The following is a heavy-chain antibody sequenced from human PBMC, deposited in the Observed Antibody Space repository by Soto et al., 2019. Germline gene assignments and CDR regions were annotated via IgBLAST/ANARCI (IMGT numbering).Heavy chain of an antibody. Sequence: GGSLRLSCVASGFKFDDHVMHWVRQVPGKGLEWVGHINWDGYSIGYGDSVRGRFTISRDNAKNTLYLQMNSLRPEDTALYYCARSWSGSTSGRVDVWGRGTTVTVSS. CDR1: GFKFDDHV. J-gene: IGHJ6*02. CDR2: INWDGYSI. V-gene: IGHV3-9*01. D-gene: IGHD3-3*01. CDR3: ARSWSGSTSGRVDV.